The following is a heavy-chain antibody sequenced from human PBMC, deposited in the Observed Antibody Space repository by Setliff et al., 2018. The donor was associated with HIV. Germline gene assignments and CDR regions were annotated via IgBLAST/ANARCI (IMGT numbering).Heavy chain of an antibody. CDR2: IYTGGSP. J-gene: IGHJ4*02. Sequence: SETLSLTCTVSGGPISSGRYYWSWIRQPAGKGLEWSGHIYTGGSPNYNPSLMSRVTISIDTSKDQLSLKLNSVTAADTAVYYCARVGGFFGEARPPPDYWGQGALVTVSS. V-gene: IGHV4-61*09. CDR3: ARVGGFFGEARPPPDY. CDR1: GGPISSGRYY. D-gene: IGHD3-10*01.